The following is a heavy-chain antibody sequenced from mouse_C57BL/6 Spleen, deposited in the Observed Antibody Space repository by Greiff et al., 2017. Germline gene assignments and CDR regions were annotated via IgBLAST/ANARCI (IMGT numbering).Heavy chain of an antibody. CDR1: GYSITSGYY. D-gene: IGHD2-1*01. CDR3: AIYGNANY. CDR2: ISYDGSN. V-gene: IGHV3-6*01. Sequence: ESGPGLVKPSQSLSLTCSVTGYSITSGYYWNWIRQFPGNKLEWMGYISYDGSNNYNPSLKNRISITRDTSKNQFFLKLNSVTTEDTATYYCAIYGNANYWGQGTTLTVSS. J-gene: IGHJ2*01.